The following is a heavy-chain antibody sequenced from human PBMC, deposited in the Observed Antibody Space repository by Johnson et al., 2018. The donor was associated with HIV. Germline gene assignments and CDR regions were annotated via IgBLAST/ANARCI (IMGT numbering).Heavy chain of an antibody. V-gene: IGHV3-66*01. CDR2: IYNDDST. Sequence: VQLVESGGGLVKPGGSLRLSCVASGITFSDYYLSWIRQAPGKGLEWVSVIYNDDSTYYADSVKGRFTISRDNSKNTLYLQMNSLRAEDTAVYYCARDSSGYYDAFDIWGQGTLVTVSS. CDR3: ARDSSGYYDAFDI. D-gene: IGHD3-22*01. J-gene: IGHJ3*02. CDR1: GITFSDYY.